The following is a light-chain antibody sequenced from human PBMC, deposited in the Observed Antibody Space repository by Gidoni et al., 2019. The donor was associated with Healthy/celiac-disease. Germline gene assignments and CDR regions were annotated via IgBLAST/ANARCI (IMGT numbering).Light chain of an antibody. Sequence: EIVLTQSPGTLSLSPGERATLSCRASQSVSSSYLAWYQQKPGQAPRLLIYGASSRATGIPDRFSGSGYGTDFTLTISRLEPEDFAVYYCQQYGSSPRITFXPXTKVDIK. J-gene: IGKJ3*01. CDR1: QSVSSSY. V-gene: IGKV3-20*01. CDR2: GAS. CDR3: QQYGSSPRIT.